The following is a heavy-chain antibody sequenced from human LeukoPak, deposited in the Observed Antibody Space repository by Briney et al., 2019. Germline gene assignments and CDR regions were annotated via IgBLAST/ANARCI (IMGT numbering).Heavy chain of an antibody. CDR2: ISSSSSYT. D-gene: IGHD3-9*01. V-gene: IGHV3-21*05. CDR3: ARDLSDYDILTGYYHKYYFDC. CDR1: GFTFSSYA. J-gene: IGHJ4*02. Sequence: GGSLRLSCAASGFTFSSYAMSWVRQAPGKGLEWVSYISSSSSYTNYADSVKGRFTISRDNAKNSLYLQMNSLRAEDTAVYYCARDLSDYDILTGYYHKYYFDCWGQGTLVTVSS.